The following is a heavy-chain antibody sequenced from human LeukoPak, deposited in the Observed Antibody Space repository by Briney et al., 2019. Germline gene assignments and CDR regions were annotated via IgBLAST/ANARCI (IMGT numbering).Heavy chain of an antibody. CDR3: AKSTGYSTTGRDFDS. CDR2: ISGGGATT. V-gene: IGHV3-23*01. J-gene: IGHJ4*02. CDR1: GFTFSSNG. D-gene: IGHD6-13*01. Sequence: GGSLRLSYAASGFTFSSNGMSSVRLAPGKGLGWVSDISGGGATTFYADSVKGRFTISIDNSKNTLYLQLSSLRAEDTAVYYCAKSTGYSTTGRDFDSWGRGTLVTVSS.